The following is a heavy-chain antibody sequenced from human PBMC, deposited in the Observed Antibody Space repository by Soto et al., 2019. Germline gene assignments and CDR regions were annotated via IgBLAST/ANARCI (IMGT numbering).Heavy chain of an antibody. CDR2: IYWDDDK. CDR3: ARRTTTVTWWFDP. J-gene: IGHJ5*02. D-gene: IGHD4-17*01. Sequence: QITLKESGPTLVKPTQTLTLTCTFSGFSLTTSGVGVGWIRQPPGKALEWLALIYWDDDKRYSPSLKRRLTITKDNSKHQVVLTMTIMDPADTATYFCARRTTTVTWWFDPWGQGTLVTVSS. V-gene: IGHV2-5*02. CDR1: GFSLTTSGVG.